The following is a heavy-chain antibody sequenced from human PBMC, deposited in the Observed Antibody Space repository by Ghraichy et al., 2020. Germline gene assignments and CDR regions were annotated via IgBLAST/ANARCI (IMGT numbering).Heavy chain of an antibody. CDR1: GGSISSSSYY. D-gene: IGHD4-23*01. J-gene: IGHJ4*02. CDR3: ARHDYGGNPTLYYFDY. Sequence: GSLSLTCTVSGGSISSSSYYWGWIRQPPGKGLEWIGSIYYSGSTYYNPSLKSRVTISVDTSKNQFSLKLSSVTAADTAVYYCARHDYGGNPTLYYFDYWGQGTLVTVSS. CDR2: IYYSGST. V-gene: IGHV4-39*01.